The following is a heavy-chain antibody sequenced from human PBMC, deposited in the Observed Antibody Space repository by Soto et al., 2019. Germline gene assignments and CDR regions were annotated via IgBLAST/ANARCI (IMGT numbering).Heavy chain of an antibody. CDR3: ARREPEYSSSSGAFDI. CDR2: IIPIFGTA. D-gene: IGHD6-6*01. J-gene: IGHJ3*02. Sequence: SVKVSCKASGGTFSSYAISWVRQAPGQGLEWMGGIIPIFGTANYAQKFQGRVTITADESTSTAYMELSSLRSEDTAVYYCARREPEYSSSSGAFDIRGQRSTVTVSS. V-gene: IGHV1-69*13. CDR1: GGTFSSYA.